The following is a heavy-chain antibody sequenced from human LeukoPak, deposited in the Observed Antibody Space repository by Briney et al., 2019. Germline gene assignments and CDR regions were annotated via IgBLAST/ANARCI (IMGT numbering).Heavy chain of an antibody. J-gene: IGHJ3*02. V-gene: IGHV4-59*11. CDR1: GGSISSHY. Sequence: SETLSLTCTVSGGSISSHYWSWVRQPPGKGLEWIRYIYYSGSTNYNPSLKSRVTISVDTSKNQFSLKLSSVTAADTAVYYCARGGSGYYPDAFDIWGQGTMVTVSS. CDR3: ARGGSGYYPDAFDI. CDR2: IYYSGST. D-gene: IGHD3-22*01.